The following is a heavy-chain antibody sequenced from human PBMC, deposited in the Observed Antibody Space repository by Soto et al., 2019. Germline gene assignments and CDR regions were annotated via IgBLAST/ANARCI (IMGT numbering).Heavy chain of an antibody. Sequence: GGSLRLSCETPGFIFRSYGMHWVRQAPGKGLEWVAVVWYDGSNKDYGESVKGRFTVSRDDSKNTLYLQMNNLRADDTAVYYCARVGYCTSTSSNCPFESWGQGTLVTVSS. CDR2: VWYDGSNK. CDR1: GFIFRSYG. D-gene: IGHD2-2*01. J-gene: IGHJ4*02. V-gene: IGHV3-33*01. CDR3: ARVGYCTSTSSNCPFES.